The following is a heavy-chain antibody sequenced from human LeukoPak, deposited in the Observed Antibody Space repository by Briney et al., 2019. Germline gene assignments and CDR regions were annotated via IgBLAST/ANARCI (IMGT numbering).Heavy chain of an antibody. V-gene: IGHV4-34*01. CDR2: INHSGST. Sequence: LSETLSLTCAVYGGSFSGYYWSWIRQPPGKGLEWIGEINHSGSTNYNPSLKSRVTISVDTSKNQFSLKLSSVTAADTAVYYCARAWSLYYYYYGMDVWGQGTTVTVSS. D-gene: IGHD2-8*02. CDR3: ARAWSLYYYYYGMDV. CDR1: GGSFSGYY. J-gene: IGHJ6*02.